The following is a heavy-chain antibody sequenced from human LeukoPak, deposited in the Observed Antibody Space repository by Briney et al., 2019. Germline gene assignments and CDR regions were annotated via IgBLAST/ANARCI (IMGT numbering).Heavy chain of an antibody. J-gene: IGHJ4*02. CDR3: AKDHSDALRRFGELLRRTRDGYFDY. D-gene: IGHD3-10*01. CDR1: GGSFSGYY. Sequence: ETLSLTCAVYGGSFSGYYWSWIRQPPGKGLEWVSGINWNGGSTGYADSVKGRFTISRDNSKNTLYLQMISLRAEDTAVYYCAKDHSDALRRFGELLRRTRDGYFDYWGQGTLVTVSS. CDR2: INWNGGST. V-gene: IGHV3-20*04.